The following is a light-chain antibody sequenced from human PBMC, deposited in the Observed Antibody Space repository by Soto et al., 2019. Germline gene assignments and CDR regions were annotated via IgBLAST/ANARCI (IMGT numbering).Light chain of an antibody. CDR1: QTIMTY. Sequence: DIQMTQSPSSLSVSVGDEVTITCRASQTIMTYLNWYQLKPGKPPRLLIYAASSLQSGVPSRFSGSGSGTDFNLTISSLQTEDYATYSCQQSYNSPQTFGQGTKVDIK. V-gene: IGKV1-39*01. J-gene: IGKJ1*01. CDR2: AAS. CDR3: QQSYNSPQT.